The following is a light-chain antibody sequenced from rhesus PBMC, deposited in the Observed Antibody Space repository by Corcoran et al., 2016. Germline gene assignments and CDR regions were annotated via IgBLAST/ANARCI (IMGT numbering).Light chain of an antibody. CDR3: KRCKNYLLN. J-gene: IGKJ4*01. V-gene: IGKV1-41*01. CDR2: SAT. CDR1: KRISNY. Sequence: DIQMTQSPSSLSASVGDRVTITCRASKRISNYLNWYQQEPGKAPNLLINSATSLKSGVPARFSGSVSWTEFTHTISGLQTEDFATYYGKRCKNYLLNFGGGTKVEIK.